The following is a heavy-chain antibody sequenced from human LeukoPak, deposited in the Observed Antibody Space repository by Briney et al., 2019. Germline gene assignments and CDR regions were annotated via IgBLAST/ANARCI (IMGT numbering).Heavy chain of an antibody. CDR2: INPNSGDT. D-gene: IGHD2-8*01. CDR3: ARGGLRVMVYRLYYMDV. V-gene: IGHV1-2*02. Sequence: ASVKVSCKASGYTFTGYYMHWVRQAPGQGLEWMGWINPNSGDTKYAQKFQGRVTMTRDTSISTAYMELTRLRSDDTAVYYCARGGLRVMVYRLYYMDVWGKGATVTVSS. J-gene: IGHJ6*03. CDR1: GYTFTGYY.